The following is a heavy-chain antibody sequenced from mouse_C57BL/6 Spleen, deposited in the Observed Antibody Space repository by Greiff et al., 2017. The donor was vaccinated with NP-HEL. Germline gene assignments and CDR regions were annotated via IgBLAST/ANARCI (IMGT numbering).Heavy chain of an antibody. CDR1: GYTFTSYD. V-gene: IGHV1-85*01. CDR3: ARSLRGAMDY. D-gene: IGHD1-1*01. CDR2: IYPSDGST. Sequence: QVQLQQSGPELVKPGASVKLSCKASGYTFTSYDINWVKQRPGQGLEWIGWIYPSDGSTKYNEKFKGKATLTVDPSSSTPYLDLNRPTSEDSAVYFCARSLRGAMDYWGQGTSVTVSS. J-gene: IGHJ4*01.